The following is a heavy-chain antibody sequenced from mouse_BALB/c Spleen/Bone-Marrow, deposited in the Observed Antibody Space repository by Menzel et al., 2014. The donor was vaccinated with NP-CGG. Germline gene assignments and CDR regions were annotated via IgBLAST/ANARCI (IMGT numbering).Heavy chain of an antibody. CDR2: INPSIGYT. CDR3: AREXXYYAYFDY. Sequence: QVQLQQSAAELARPGASVKLSCKASGYIFTSYTIQWIKQRPGQGLEWIGYINPSIGYTEYNQKFKDKTTLTADTSSSTTYMQLSSLTSEDSAVYYCAREXXYYAYFDYWGQGTTLTVSS. J-gene: IGHJ2*01. V-gene: IGHV1-4*02. CDR1: GYIFTSYT. D-gene: IGHD1-1*01.